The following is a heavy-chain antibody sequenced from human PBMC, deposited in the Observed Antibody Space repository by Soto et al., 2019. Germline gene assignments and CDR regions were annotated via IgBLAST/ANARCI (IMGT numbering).Heavy chain of an antibody. CDR1: GFTFSSYA. D-gene: IGHD3-10*01. V-gene: IGHV3-23*01. Sequence: LRLSCAASGFTFSSYAMSWVRQAPGKGLEWVSAISGSGGSTYYADSVKGRFTISRDNSKNTLYLQMNSLRAEDTAVYYCAKELLWFGELYDYYYGMDVWGQGTTVTVSS. J-gene: IGHJ6*02. CDR2: ISGSGGST. CDR3: AKELLWFGELYDYYYGMDV.